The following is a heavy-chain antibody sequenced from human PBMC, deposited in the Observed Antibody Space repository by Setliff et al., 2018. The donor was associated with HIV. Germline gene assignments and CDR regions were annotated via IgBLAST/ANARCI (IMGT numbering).Heavy chain of an antibody. CDR1: GFIFTDYH. J-gene: IGHJ3*01. D-gene: IGHD1-7*01. V-gene: IGHV1-2*06. CDR3: TRGPGGTVPKPLEAFDV. Sequence: ASVKVSCKTSGFIFTDYHIHWVRQAPGQGLEWMGRFNPNSGVTNSPQKFQGRVTMTRDTSINTAYMELSRLTSDDTAVYYCTRGPGGTVPKPLEAFDVWGRGAVVTV. CDR2: FNPNSGVT.